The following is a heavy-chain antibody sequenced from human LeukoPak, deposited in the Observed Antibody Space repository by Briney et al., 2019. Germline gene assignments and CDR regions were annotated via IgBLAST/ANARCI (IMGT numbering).Heavy chain of an antibody. J-gene: IGHJ4*02. CDR1: AFTFSNYW. CDR3: ARHDNTGSYCLTY. Sequence: GGSLRLSCAASAFTFSNYWMSWVRQAPGKGLEWVANIKEDGSEKNYVDSVKGRFTISRDNAKNSLYLQMNSLRAEDTAVYYCARHDNTGSYCLTYWGQGTLVTVSS. V-gene: IGHV3-7*01. CDR2: IKEDGSEK. D-gene: IGHD6-19*01.